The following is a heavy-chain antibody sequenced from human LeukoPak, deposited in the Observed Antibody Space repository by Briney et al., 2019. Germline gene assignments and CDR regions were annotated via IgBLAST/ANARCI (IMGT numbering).Heavy chain of an antibody. Sequence: PGGSLRLSCAASGFTFNNYWMFWVRQSPGKGLVWVSRINDDGSSTVYADSVKGRFTISRDNAKNTLYLQMTGLRVDDTAVYFCARPPIDKNAYCFGSMWDYMDVWGKGTTVTVSS. V-gene: IGHV3-74*01. D-gene: IGHD3-16*01. CDR3: ARPPIDKNAYCFGSMWDYMDV. CDR1: GFTFNNYW. CDR2: INDDGSST. J-gene: IGHJ6*03.